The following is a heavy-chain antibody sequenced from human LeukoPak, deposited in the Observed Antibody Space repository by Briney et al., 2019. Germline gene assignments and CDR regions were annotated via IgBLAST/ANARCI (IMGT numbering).Heavy chain of an antibody. CDR3: ARSTGPIDY. V-gene: IGHV6-1*01. CDR2: TYYRSKWYT. D-gene: IGHD1-1*01. J-gene: IGHJ4*02. CDR1: GDSVSSNSAA. Sequence: SQTLSLTCAISGDSVSSNSAAWNWIRQSPSRGLEWLGKTYYRSKWYTYYAASVKSRIAINRDTSKNQFSLQLNSVTPEDTAVYYCARSTGPIDYWGQGTLVTVSS.